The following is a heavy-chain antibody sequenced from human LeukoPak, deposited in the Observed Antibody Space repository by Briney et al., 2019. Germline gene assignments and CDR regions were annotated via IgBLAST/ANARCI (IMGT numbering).Heavy chain of an antibody. V-gene: IGHV1-2*02. CDR2: INPNTGGT. CDR1: GYTFTGHY. CDR3: ARDLATIDGIAWYYFEN. J-gene: IGHJ4*02. Sequence: GVSVKVSCKASGYTFTGHYIHWVRQAPGQGFEWMGWINPNTGGTDYAQKFQDRIAISTYTSISTAYMELSRLRSDDTALYYCARDLATIDGIAWYYFENWGQGTLVTVS. D-gene: IGHD5-12*01.